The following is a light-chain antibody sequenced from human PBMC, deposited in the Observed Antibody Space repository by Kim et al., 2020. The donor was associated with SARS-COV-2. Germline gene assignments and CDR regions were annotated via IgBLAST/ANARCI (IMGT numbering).Light chain of an antibody. J-gene: IGLJ2*01. V-gene: IGLV9-49*01. CDR1: SGYSNYK. CDR3: GADHGSGSNFVKV. Sequence: CALGSGYSNYKVDWYQQRPGKGPRFVMRVGTGGIVGSKGDGIPDRFSVLGSGLNRYLTIKNIQEEDESDYHCGADHGSGSNFVKVFGGGTQLTVL. CDR2: VGTGGIVG.